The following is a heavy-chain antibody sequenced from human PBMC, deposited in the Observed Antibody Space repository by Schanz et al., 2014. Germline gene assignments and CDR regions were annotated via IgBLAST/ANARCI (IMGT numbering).Heavy chain of an antibody. CDR3: ARGGYSSGWYDRDIAHFDY. V-gene: IGHV1-18*01. D-gene: IGHD6-19*01. CDR1: GYTFTTYY. J-gene: IGHJ4*02. CDR2: ISAYNGNT. Sequence: QVQLLQSGAEVKKPGASMKVSCKASGYTFTTYYMLWVRQAPGQGLEWMGWISAYNGNTNYAQKLQGRVTMTTDTSTSTAYMELRSLRSDDTAVYYCARGGYSSGWYDRDIAHFDYWGQGTLVTVS.